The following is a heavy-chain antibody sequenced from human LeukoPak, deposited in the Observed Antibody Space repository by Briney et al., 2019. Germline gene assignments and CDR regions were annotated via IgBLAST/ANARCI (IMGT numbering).Heavy chain of an antibody. CDR3: ASVYDSSGYYPF. CDR1: GGSFSGYY. J-gene: IGHJ4*02. CDR2: INHSGST. Sequence: PSETLSLTCAVYGGSFSGYYWSWIRQPPGKGLEWIGEINHSGSTNYNPSLKSRVTKSVDTSKNQFSLKLSSVTAADTAVYYCASVYDSSGYYPFWGQGTLVTVSS. V-gene: IGHV4-34*01. D-gene: IGHD3-22*01.